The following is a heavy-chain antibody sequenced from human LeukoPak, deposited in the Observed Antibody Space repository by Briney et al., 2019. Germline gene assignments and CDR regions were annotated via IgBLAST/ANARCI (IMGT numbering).Heavy chain of an antibody. CDR2: IIPIFGTA. Sequence: SVKVSCKASGYTFTSYGISWVRQAPGQGLEWMGGIIPIFGTANYAQKFQGRVTITADESTSTAYMELSSLRSEDTAVYYCAYVGIQLWGYSSGWYYFDCWGQGTLVTVSS. J-gene: IGHJ4*02. CDR1: GYTFTSYG. V-gene: IGHV1-69*13. CDR3: AYVGIQLWGYSSGWYYFDC. D-gene: IGHD6-19*01.